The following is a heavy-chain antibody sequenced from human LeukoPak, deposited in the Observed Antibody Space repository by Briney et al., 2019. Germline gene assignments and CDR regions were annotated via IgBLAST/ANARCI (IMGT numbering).Heavy chain of an antibody. CDR1: VDSICSSSYY. D-gene: IGHD6-19*01. V-gene: IGHV4-39*01. CDR3: ARYSRGWYLPVI. CDR2: IYYSGST. J-gene: IGHJ4*02. Sequence: SETLSLTCTLSVDSICSSSYYGGSIRQPPGKGLGWIGSIYYSGSTYYNPSLKSRVTISVDTSKNQFTLKLSSVTAADTAVYYCARYSRGWYLPVIWGQGTLVTVSS.